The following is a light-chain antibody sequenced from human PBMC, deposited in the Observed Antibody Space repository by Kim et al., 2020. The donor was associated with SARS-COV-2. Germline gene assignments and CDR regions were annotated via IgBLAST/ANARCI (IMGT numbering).Light chain of an antibody. CDR2: EDN. CDR3: QSYDGSRGV. J-gene: IGLJ3*02. Sequence: GKTVTISCTRSGGNIAVNYVQWDQQRPGSSPITVIYEDNQRPSRVPDRFSGSIDSSSNSASLTSSGLKTEDEADYYCQSYDGSRGVFGGGTQLTVL. V-gene: IGLV6-57*01. CDR1: GGNIAVNY.